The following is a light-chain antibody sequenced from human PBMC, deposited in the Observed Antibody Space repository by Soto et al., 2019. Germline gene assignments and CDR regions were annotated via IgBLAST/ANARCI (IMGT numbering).Light chain of an antibody. J-gene: IGKJ2*01. Sequence: EIVMTQTPLSSPVTLGQPASISCQSSQSLVHSDGQTSLSWLQQRQGQPPRLLIYKISYRFYGVPDRFRGSGAGTDCTLKISRVEAEDVGDYDCMQATQMPYTFGQGKTPEI. CDR2: KIS. CDR1: QSLVHSDGQTS. V-gene: IGKV2-24*01. CDR3: MQATQMPYT.